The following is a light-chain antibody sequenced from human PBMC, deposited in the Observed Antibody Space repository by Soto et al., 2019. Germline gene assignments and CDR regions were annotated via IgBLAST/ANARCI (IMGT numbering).Light chain of an antibody. V-gene: IGLV4-69*01. CDR3: QTWGSGTVV. CDR2: LNSDGSH. Sequence: QPVLTQSPSASASLGASVKITCTLSSGHSNYAIEWHQQQSEKGPRYLMKLNSDGSHSKGDVIPDRFSGSSSGAERYLTISILQSEDEAYYYSQTWGSGTVVFGGGTKLTVL. CDR1: SGHSNYA. J-gene: IGLJ2*01.